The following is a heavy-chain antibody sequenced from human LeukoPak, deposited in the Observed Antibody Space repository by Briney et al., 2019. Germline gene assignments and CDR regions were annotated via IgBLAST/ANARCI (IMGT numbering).Heavy chain of an antibody. V-gene: IGHV5-51*01. CDR2: IYPDDSDT. D-gene: IGHD2-2*01. J-gene: IGHJ4*02. CDR1: GYNFATYW. CDR3: ATPYPREYCSSTTCYFNY. Sequence: GESLKISCKVSGYNFATYWIGWVRQMPGKGLEGMGIIYPDDSDTRYSPSFQGQVTISADKSISTAYLQWSSLKASDTAMYYCATPYPREYCSSTTCYFNYWGQGTLVTVSS.